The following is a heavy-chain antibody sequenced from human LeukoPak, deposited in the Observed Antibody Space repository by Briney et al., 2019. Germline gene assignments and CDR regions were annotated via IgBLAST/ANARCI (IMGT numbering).Heavy chain of an antibody. V-gene: IGHV4-39*01. CDR3: ARHFSEDGYNAAPFQR. Sequence: SETLSLTCTVSGDSISSITYYWAWIRQPPGKGLEWIGSICNGRTTYYNPSLKGRVTMSIDTSKNQFSLKLTSVTAADTAVYYCARHFSEDGYNAAPFQRWGQGTLVTVSS. D-gene: IGHD5-24*01. J-gene: IGHJ1*01. CDR2: ICNGRTT. CDR1: GDSISSITYY.